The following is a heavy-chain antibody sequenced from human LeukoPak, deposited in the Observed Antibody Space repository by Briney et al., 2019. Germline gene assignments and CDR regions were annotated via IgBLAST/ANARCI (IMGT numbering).Heavy chain of an antibody. CDR1: GFSFSNYW. D-gene: IGHD2-15*01. CDR3: AKAPVTTCSGAYCYPFDY. V-gene: IGHV3-7*01. CDR2: IKQDGNEK. Sequence: GGSLRLSCEASGFSFSNYWMSWVRQAPGKGLEWVANIKQDGNEKYYVDSLKGRFTISRDNARNSLFLQMSSLRAEDTAVYYCAKAPVTTCSGAYCYPFDYWSQGTLVTVSS. J-gene: IGHJ4*02.